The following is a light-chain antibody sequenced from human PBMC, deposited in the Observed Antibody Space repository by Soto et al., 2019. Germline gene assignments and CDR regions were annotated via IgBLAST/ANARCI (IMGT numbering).Light chain of an antibody. CDR1: QNVRNN. CDR3: QQYNNWPPIT. J-gene: IGKJ5*01. Sequence: EIMMTQSPATLSVSPGERATLSCRASQNVRNNLAWYQQKPGQPPRLLMYYASTRATGIPARFSGSGSGTEFTLTISSLQSEDFAVYYCQQYNNWPPITFGQGTRLEIK. V-gene: IGKV3-15*01. CDR2: YAS.